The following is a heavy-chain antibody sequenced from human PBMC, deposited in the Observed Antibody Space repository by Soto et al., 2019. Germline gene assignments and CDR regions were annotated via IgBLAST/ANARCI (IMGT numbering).Heavy chain of an antibody. Sequence: QVQLQQSGPGLVKPSQTLSLTCAISGDSVSSNSAAWNWIRQSPSRGLEWLGRTYYRSKWYNDYAVYVKSRITINPDTPKNHFSLQLNSVTPEDTAVYYCARDYIRSSSPSYYYGMDVWGQGTTVTVSS. D-gene: IGHD6-6*01. V-gene: IGHV6-1*01. CDR3: ARDYIRSSSPSYYYGMDV. J-gene: IGHJ6*02. CDR1: GDSVSSNSAA. CDR2: TYYRSKWYN.